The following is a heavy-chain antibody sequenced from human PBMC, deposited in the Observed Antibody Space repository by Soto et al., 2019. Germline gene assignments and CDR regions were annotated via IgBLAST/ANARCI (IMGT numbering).Heavy chain of an antibody. D-gene: IGHD3-22*01. CDR1: GASISTANYY. V-gene: IGHV4-39*01. J-gene: IGHJ5*02. CDR2: MYSRGTT. CDR3: ARQPYDSRGYYYGT. Sequence: SETLSLTCTAPGASISTANYYWGSIRQPPGKGLEWIGSMYSRGTTYYNPSLKSRVAVSVGTAKNHCCLKLGSVTAADTGVYYCARQPYDSRGYYYGTWGQGALVTVSS.